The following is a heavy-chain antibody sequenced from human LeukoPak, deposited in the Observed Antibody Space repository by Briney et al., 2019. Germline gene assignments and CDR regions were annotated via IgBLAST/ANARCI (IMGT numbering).Heavy chain of an antibody. J-gene: IGHJ3*02. CDR1: GFTVRGNY. V-gene: IGHV3-53*01. Sequence: PGGSLRLSCAASGFTVRGNYMSWVGQAPGKGLEWVSVIYSGGSTYYADSVKGRFTISRDNSKNTLYLQMNSLRAEDTAVYYCARSPGIQLWFDAFDIWGQGTMVTVSS. CDR2: IYSGGST. D-gene: IGHD5-18*01. CDR3: ARSPGIQLWFDAFDI.